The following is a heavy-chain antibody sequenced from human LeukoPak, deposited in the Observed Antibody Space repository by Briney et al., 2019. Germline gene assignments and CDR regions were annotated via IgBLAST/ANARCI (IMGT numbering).Heavy chain of an antibody. D-gene: IGHD6-19*01. CDR3: ATLVGGIAVAGIRN. Sequence: PGESLLISCKGSGSIFTSYWISGGRPLPGKGVEGMGRIDPSDSYTNDSPSFQGHVTISADKSISTAYLQWSSLKASDTAMYYCATLVGGIAVAGIRNWGQGTLVTVSS. V-gene: IGHV5-10-1*01. J-gene: IGHJ4*02. CDR1: GSIFTSYW. CDR2: IDPSDSYT.